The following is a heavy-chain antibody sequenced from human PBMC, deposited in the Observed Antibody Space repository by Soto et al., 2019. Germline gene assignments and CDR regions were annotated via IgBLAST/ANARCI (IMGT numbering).Heavy chain of an antibody. D-gene: IGHD3-16*01. CDR1: GFIFTDWF. CDR2: INTSGGNS. CDR3: AKEGGITGEVDA. Sequence: HLAQSGPEVKRPGASVKISCKASGFIFTDWFMHWVRQAPGQGPVWMGIINTSGGNSIYSQKFQDRVTMSRDTSTSTLYVELSSLTAADTAVYYCAKEGGITGEVDACGQGTLVTVS. J-gene: IGHJ1*01. V-gene: IGHV1-46*01.